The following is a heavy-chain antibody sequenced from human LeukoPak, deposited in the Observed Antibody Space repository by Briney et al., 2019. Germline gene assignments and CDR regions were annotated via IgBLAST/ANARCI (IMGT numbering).Heavy chain of an antibody. D-gene: IGHD2-2*01. V-gene: IGHV3-9*01. CDR2: ISWNSGSI. CDR3: AKDRHCSSTSCSAFDP. J-gene: IGHJ5*02. CDR1: GFTFDDYA. Sequence: GRSLRLSCAASGFTFDDYAMHWVRQAPGKGLEWVSGISWNSGSIGYADSVKGRFTISRDNAKNSLYLQMNSLRAEDTALYYCAKDRHCSSTSCSAFDPWGQGTLVTVSS.